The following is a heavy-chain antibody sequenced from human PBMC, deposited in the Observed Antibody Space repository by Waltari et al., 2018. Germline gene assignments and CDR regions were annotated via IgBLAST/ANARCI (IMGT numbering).Heavy chain of an antibody. CDR3: ALWESGWRAFRF. J-gene: IGHJ4*03. Sequence: QVQLQESGPGLVKSSETLSLTCTVSGVSVSGYFCNWIRQAQGKGPEWIGYIRHTGDTKQNPSHKSRVTISVDTSRNDFSLRLSSVTAADTAVYYCALWESGWRAFRFWGQGTLGTVSS. V-gene: IGHV4-59*08. CDR1: GVSVSGYF. D-gene: IGHD6-19*01. CDR2: IRHTGDT.